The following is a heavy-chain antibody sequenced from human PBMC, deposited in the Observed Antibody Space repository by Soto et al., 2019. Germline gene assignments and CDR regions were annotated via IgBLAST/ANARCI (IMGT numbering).Heavy chain of an antibody. CDR1: GFTFSDYE. CDR3: ARDRGYSNSNFYCYAMDA. J-gene: IGHJ6*02. D-gene: IGHD4-4*01. CDR2: ISQSGSVI. Sequence: GSLRLSCAVSGFTFSDYEMNWVRQVPGKGLEWVSYISQSGSVIYYADSVKGRFTISRDNANDSLYLQMNGLRAEDTALYFCARDRGYSNSNFYCYAMDAWGQGTAVTVSS. V-gene: IGHV3-48*03.